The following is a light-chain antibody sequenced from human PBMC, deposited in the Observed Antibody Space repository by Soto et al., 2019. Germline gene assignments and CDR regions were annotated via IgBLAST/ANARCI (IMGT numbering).Light chain of an antibody. CDR1: SSNIGNNA. CDR2: YDD. J-gene: IGLJ3*02. Sequence: QSVLTQPPSVSEAPRQRVTISCSGSSSNIGNNAVNWYQQLPGKAPKLLIYYDDLLPSGVSDRFSGSKSGTSASLAISGLQSEDEADYYFAAWDDSLNGRVFGGGTTLTVL. CDR3: AAWDDSLNGRV. V-gene: IGLV1-36*01.